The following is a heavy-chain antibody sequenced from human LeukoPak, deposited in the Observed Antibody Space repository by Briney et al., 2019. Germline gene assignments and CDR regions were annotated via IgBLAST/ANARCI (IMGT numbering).Heavy chain of an antibody. CDR2: INPSGGST. CDR3: ARDRRIQLWPLGFDY. V-gene: IGHV1-46*01. Sequence: ASVKVSCKASGYTFTSYYMHWVRQAPGQGLEWMGIINPSGGSTSYAQKLQGRVTMTTDTSTSTAYMELRSLRSDDTAVYYCARDRRIQLWPLGFDYWGQGTLVTVSS. J-gene: IGHJ4*02. D-gene: IGHD5-18*01. CDR1: GYTFTSYY.